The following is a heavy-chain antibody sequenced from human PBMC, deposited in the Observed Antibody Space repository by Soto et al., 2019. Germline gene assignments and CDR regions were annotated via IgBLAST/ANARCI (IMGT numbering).Heavy chain of an antibody. J-gene: IGHJ4*02. CDR2: ISSSSSYT. D-gene: IGHD3-22*01. CDR3: ATGQYYYDSSGYYYS. V-gene: IGHV3-11*03. Sequence: PGGSLGLSCAASGFTFSGYYMSWIRQAPGKGLEWVSYISSSSSYTNYADSVKGRFTISRDNAKNSLYLQMNSLRAEDTAVYYCATGQYYYDSSGYYYSWGQGTLVTVSS. CDR1: GFTFSGYY.